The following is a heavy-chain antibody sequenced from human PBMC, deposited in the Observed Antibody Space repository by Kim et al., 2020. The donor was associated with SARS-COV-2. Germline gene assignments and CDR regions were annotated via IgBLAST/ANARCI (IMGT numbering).Heavy chain of an antibody. Sequence: SVKVSCKASGGTFSSYAISWVRQAPGQGLEWMGGIIPIFGTANYAQKFQGRVTITADESTSTAYMELSSLRSEDTAVYYCAREAGYGSGRALDYWGQGTLVTVSS. J-gene: IGHJ4*02. D-gene: IGHD3-10*01. V-gene: IGHV1-69*13. CDR1: GGTFSSYA. CDR2: IIPIFGTA. CDR3: AREAGYGSGRALDY.